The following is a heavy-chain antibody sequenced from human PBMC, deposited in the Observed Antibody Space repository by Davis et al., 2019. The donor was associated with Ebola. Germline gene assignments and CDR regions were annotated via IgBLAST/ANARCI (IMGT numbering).Heavy chain of an antibody. V-gene: IGHV3-33*01. D-gene: IGHD3-10*01. CDR3: ARDGEFYYGSGSSFMYNWFDS. CDR1: GFTFSSYA. Sequence: PGGSLRLSCAASGFTFSSYAMHWVRQAPGKGLEWVAGLWYDGSNTYYTDSVKGRFSISRDNSKTTLYLQRNSLRADDTAVYYCARDGEFYYGSGSSFMYNWFDSWGQGTLVTVSS. CDR2: LWYDGSNT. J-gene: IGHJ5*01.